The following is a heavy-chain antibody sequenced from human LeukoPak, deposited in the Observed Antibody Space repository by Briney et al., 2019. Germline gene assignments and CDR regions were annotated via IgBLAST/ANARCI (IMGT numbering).Heavy chain of an antibody. D-gene: IGHD3-22*01. CDR3: ARGGDSSGYYYGVTNY. J-gene: IGHJ4*02. V-gene: IGHV3-23*01. CDR2: ISRSGENT. CDR1: GLTLSNSA. Sequence: GGSLRLSCAASGLTLSNSAMGWVRQAPGKGLEWVSVISRSGENTYYADSVKGRFTVSRDSSKNTLYVQMNSLRAEDTAVYYCARGGDSSGYYYGVTNYWGQGTLVTVSS.